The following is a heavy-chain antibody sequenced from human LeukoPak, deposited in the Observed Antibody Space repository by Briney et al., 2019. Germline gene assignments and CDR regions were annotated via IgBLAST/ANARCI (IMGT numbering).Heavy chain of an antibody. CDR3: ARPRYSGSSHYFDY. CDR1: GFTFSSYE. D-gene: IGHD1-26*01. CDR2: ISSSGSTI. Sequence: PGGSLRLSCAASGFTFSSYEMNWVRQAPGKGLEWVSYISSSGSTIYYADSVKGRFTISRDNAKNSLYLQMNSLRAEDTAVYYCARPRYSGSSHYFDYWGQGTLVTVSS. V-gene: IGHV3-48*03. J-gene: IGHJ4*02.